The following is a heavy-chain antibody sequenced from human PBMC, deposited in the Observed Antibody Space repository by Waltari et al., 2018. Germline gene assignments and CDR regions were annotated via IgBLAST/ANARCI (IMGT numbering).Heavy chain of an antibody. Sequence: EVQLVESGGGLVQPGGSLRLSCAASGFTFSSYEMNWVRQAPGKGLEWVSYISSSGSTIYYADSVKGRFTISRDNAKNSLYLQMNSLRAEDTAVYYCALLMVYANNWFDPWGQGTLVTVSS. D-gene: IGHD2-8*01. CDR2: ISSSGSTI. CDR3: ALLMVYANNWFDP. V-gene: IGHV3-48*03. J-gene: IGHJ5*02. CDR1: GFTFSSYE.